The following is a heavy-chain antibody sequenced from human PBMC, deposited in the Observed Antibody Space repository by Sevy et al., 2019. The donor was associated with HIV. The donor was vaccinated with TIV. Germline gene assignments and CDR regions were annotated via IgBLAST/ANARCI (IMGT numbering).Heavy chain of an antibody. D-gene: IGHD6-13*01. CDR1: GFTFSDHY. V-gene: IGHV3-72*01. CDR2: TRNKADSYTT. CDR3: ATHAGIAAAGRVFDY. Sequence: GGSVRLSCAASGFTFSDHYMEWVRQAPGKGLEWVGRTRNKADSYTTEYAASVKGRFTISREDSKNSLYLQMNSLKTEDTAVYYCATHAGIAAAGRVFDYWGQGSLVTVSS. J-gene: IGHJ4*02.